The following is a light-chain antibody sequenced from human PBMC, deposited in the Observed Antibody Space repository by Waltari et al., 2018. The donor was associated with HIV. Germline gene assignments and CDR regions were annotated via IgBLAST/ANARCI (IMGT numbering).Light chain of an antibody. J-gene: IGLJ3*02. CDR3: TSYSYSHHFA. Sequence: QSVLTQPASVSGSPGQSISISCTGTDPDIGFFNFVSWYQHLPGKAPRLIIYRGTARASGISSRFSASKSGNTASLSISGLQLEDEGDYYCTSYSYSHHFAFGGGTTLTVL. V-gene: IGLV2-14*01. CDR2: RGT. CDR1: DPDIGFFNF.